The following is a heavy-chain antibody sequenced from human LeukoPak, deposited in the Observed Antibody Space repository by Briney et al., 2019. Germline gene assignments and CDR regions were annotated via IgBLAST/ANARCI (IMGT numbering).Heavy chain of an antibody. V-gene: IGHV3-21*04. CDR3: AKDRVVAAIHDY. D-gene: IGHD2-15*01. J-gene: IGHJ4*02. CDR1: GFTFSTYN. Sequence: PGGSLRLSCAASGFTFSTYNMNWVRQAPGKGLEWVSSISSSSSYIYYADSVKGRFTISRDNSKNTLYLQMNSLRAEDTAVYYCAKDRVVAAIHDYWGQGTLVTVSS. CDR2: ISSSSSYI.